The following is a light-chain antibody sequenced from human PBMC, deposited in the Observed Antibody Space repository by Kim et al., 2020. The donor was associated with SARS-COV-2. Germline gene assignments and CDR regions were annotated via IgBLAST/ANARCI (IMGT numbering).Light chain of an antibody. CDR2: DVS. CDR1: SSDVGGYND. CDR3: SSYTSSSTPFV. J-gene: IGLJ1*01. Sequence: QSITISCTGTSSDVGGYNDVSWYQQHPGIAPKLMIYDVSNRPSGVSNRFSGSKSGNTASLTISGLQAEDEADYYCSSYTSSSTPFVFGTGTKVTVL. V-gene: IGLV2-14*03.